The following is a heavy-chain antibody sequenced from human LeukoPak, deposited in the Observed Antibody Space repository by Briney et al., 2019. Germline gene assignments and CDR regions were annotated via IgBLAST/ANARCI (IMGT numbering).Heavy chain of an antibody. J-gene: IGHJ4*02. CDR3: ARDPCSSVSCPLRY. D-gene: IGHD6-25*01. Sequence: SETLSLTCAVSGGSLSGYYCNWIRQTPAKGLEWIGEINHSGTTNYNPSLKSRVAISVDRSKNQFSLKLTSVTAADTAVYYCARDPCSSVSCPLRYWGQGTQVTVSS. V-gene: IGHV4-34*01. CDR1: GGSLSGYY. CDR2: INHSGTT.